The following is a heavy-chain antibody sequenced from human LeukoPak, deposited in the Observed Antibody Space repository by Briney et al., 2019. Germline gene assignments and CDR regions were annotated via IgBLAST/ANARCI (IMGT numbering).Heavy chain of an antibody. Sequence: PSETLSLTCTVSGGSISSYYWSWIRQPPGKGLEWIGYIYCSGSTNYNPSLKSRVTISVDTSKNQFSLKLSSVTAADTAVYYCARALYYYYGMDVWGQGTTVTVSS. CDR3: ARALYYYYGMDV. V-gene: IGHV4-59*01. J-gene: IGHJ6*02. CDR2: IYCSGST. CDR1: GGSISSYY.